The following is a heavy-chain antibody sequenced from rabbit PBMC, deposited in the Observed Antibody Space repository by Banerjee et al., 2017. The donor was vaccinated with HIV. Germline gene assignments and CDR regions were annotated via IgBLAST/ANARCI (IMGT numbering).Heavy chain of an antibody. V-gene: IGHV1S45*01. Sequence: QEQLEESGGDLVKPEGSLTLTCTASGFSFNNKYVMCWVRQAPGKGLEWIACIYAGSSDSAYYASWAKGRFTISSTSSTTVTLQMTSLTAADTATYFCARDLAGAIGWNFNLWGQGTLVTVS. CDR3: ARDLAGAIGWNFNL. J-gene: IGHJ4*01. CDR1: GFSFNNKYV. D-gene: IGHD4-1*01. CDR2: IYAGSSDSA.